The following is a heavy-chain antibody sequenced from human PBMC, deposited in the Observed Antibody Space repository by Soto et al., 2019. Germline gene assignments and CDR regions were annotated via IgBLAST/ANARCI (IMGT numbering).Heavy chain of an antibody. J-gene: IGHJ3*02. V-gene: IGHV4-34*01. CDR1: GGSFANYY. Sequence: PSETLSLTCAVYGGSFANYYWNWIRQPPGKGLEWIGEINYSGSTYYNPSLKSRVTISVDTSKNQFSLNLNSVTAADTAVYYCARPPTASLDAFEIWGQGTMVTVSS. CDR3: ARPPTASLDAFEI. CDR2: INYSGST.